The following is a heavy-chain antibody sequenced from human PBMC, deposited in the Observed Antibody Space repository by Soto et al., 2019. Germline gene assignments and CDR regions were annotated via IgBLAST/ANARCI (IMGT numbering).Heavy chain of an antibody. V-gene: IGHV4-34*01. CDR1: GGSFSGYY. Sequence: SETLSLTCAVYGGSFSGYYWSWIRQPPGKGLEWIGEINHSGSTNYNPSLKSRVTISVDTSKNQFSLKLSSVTAADTAVYYCARLSRGYCSGGSCRNWFDPWGQGTLVTVSS. J-gene: IGHJ5*02. CDR2: INHSGST. D-gene: IGHD2-15*01. CDR3: ARLSRGYCSGGSCRNWFDP.